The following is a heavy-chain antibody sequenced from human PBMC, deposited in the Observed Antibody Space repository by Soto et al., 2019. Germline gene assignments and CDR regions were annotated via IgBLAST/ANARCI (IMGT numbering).Heavy chain of an antibody. CDR1: GFNFITYS. CDR3: VRDGLDYYDTERLYFDN. D-gene: IGHD3-22*01. J-gene: IGHJ4*02. Sequence: EVQLVVSGGGPVRPGGSLKLSCAASGFNFITYSLSWVRQVPGKGLEWVASISSSAVYIDYADSVKGRFTISRDNANNSLYLQMNSLRAEDTATYYCVRDGLDYYDTERLYFDNWGQGTLVTVSS. V-gene: IGHV3-21*01. CDR2: ISSSAVYI.